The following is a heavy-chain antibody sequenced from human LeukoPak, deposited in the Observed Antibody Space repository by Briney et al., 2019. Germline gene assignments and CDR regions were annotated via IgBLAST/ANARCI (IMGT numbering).Heavy chain of an antibody. V-gene: IGHV1-18*01. D-gene: IGHD5-12*01. CDR2: ISAYNGNT. Sequence: GASVKVSCKAFGYTFTSYGISWVRQAPGQGLEWMGWISAYNGNTNYAQKLQGRVTMTTDTSTSTAYMELRSLRSDDTAVYYCARDSYVVATLRHFDYWGQGTLVTVSS. CDR1: GYTFTSYG. J-gene: IGHJ4*02. CDR3: ARDSYVVATLRHFDY.